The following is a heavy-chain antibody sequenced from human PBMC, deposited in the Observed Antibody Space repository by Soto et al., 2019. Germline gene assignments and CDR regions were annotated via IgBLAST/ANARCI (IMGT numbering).Heavy chain of an antibody. V-gene: IGHV1-18*01. Sequence: ASVTVSCKASGYTFTSYAISWVRQAPGQGLEWMGWISAYNGNTKYVQKLQGRVTMTTDTSTSTAYMELRSLRSDDTAVYYCARDSPPVDYWGQGTLVTVSS. CDR1: GYTFTSYA. CDR3: ARDSPPVDY. J-gene: IGHJ4*02. CDR2: ISAYNGNT.